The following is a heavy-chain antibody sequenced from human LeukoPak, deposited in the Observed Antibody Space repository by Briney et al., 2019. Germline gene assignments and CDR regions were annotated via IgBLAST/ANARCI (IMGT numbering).Heavy chain of an antibody. CDR3: ARDMVHSSGAFDS. Sequence: PGGSLRLSCAVSGFTVGTNHMTWVRQAPGKGLEWVSAINDVDTPYYADTVRGRFTISRDSANNTLYLQMKRLRAEDTAVYYCARDMVHSSGAFDSWGQGTLVTV. D-gene: IGHD3-22*01. CDR2: INDVDTP. V-gene: IGHV3-53*01. CDR1: GFTVGTNH. J-gene: IGHJ4*02.